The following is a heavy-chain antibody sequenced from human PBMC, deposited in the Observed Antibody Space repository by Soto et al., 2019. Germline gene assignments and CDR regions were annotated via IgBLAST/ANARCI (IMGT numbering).Heavy chain of an antibody. CDR2: IIPIFGTA. V-gene: IGHV1-69*01. D-gene: IGHD5-18*01. CDR3: ARSGYSYGPNFD. CDR1: RDTFSTSG. J-gene: IGHJ4*02. Sequence: QAQLVQSGAEVKKPGSSVKVSCKASRDTFSTSGFSWERQAPGQGLEWMGGIIPIFGTANYAQNFQGRVTITADESTGTVYMDLSSLRSEDTAVYYCARSGYSYGPNFDWGQGTLVTVSS.